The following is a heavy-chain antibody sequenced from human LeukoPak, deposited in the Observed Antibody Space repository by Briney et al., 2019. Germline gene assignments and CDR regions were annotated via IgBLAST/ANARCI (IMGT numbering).Heavy chain of an antibody. CDR2: IYYSGST. J-gene: IGHJ6*02. CDR3: ARHNNGMDV. Sequence: SETLSLTCTVSGGSISSSSYYWGWIRQPPGKGLEWIGSIYYSGSTYYNPSLKSRVTISVDTSKNQFSLKLSSVTAADTAVYYCARHNNGMDVWGQGTTVTVSS. CDR1: GGSISSSSYY. V-gene: IGHV4-39*01.